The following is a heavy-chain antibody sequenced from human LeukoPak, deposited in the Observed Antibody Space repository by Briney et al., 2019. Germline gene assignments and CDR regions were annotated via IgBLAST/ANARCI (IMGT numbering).Heavy chain of an antibody. CDR2: IYYSGST. Sequence: SETLSLTCTVSGGSISSHYWSWIRQPPGKGLEWIGYIYYSGSTNYNPSLKSRVTISVDTSKNQFSLKLSSVTAADTAVYYCVRLPDLVAQYDYWGQGTLVTVSS. CDR3: VRLPDLVAQYDY. J-gene: IGHJ4*02. D-gene: IGHD5-12*01. V-gene: IGHV4-59*11. CDR1: GGSISSHY.